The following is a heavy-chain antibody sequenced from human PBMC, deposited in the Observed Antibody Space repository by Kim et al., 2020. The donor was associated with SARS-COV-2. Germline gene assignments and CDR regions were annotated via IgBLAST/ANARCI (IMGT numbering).Heavy chain of an antibody. D-gene: IGHD3-10*01. CDR1: GYTFTSYA. CDR3: ARDPDYYGSGIGGWFDP. Sequence: ASVKVSCKASGYTFTSYAMNWVRQAPGQGLEWMGWINTNTGNPTYAQGFTGRFVFSLDTSVSTAYLQISSLKAEDTAVYYCARDPDYYGSGIGGWFDPWGQGTLVTVSS. V-gene: IGHV7-4-1*02. CDR2: INTNTGNP. J-gene: IGHJ5*02.